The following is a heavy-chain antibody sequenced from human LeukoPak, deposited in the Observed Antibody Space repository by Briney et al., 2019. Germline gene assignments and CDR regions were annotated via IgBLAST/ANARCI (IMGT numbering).Heavy chain of an antibody. Sequence: GGSLRLSCAASGFTFSSYEMNWVRQAPGKGLEWVSSISSSSGYIYYADSVKGRFTISRDNAKNSLFLQMNSLRAEDTAVYYCARWGCSGGSCYPFDYWGQGTLVTVSS. CDR3: ARWGCSGGSCYPFDY. CDR2: ISSSSGYI. V-gene: IGHV3-21*01. CDR1: GFTFSSYE. D-gene: IGHD2-15*01. J-gene: IGHJ4*02.